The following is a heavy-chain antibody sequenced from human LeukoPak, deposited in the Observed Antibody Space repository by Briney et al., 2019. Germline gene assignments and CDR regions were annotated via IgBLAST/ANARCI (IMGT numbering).Heavy chain of an antibody. CDR2: ISSSGSTI. CDR3: ARVLGEMATRDDAFDI. D-gene: IGHD5-24*01. J-gene: IGHJ3*02. CDR1: GFTFSDYY. V-gene: IGHV3-11*04. Sequence: PGGSLRLSCAASGFTFSDYYMSWIRQAPGKGLEWVSYISSSGSTIYYADSVKGRFTISRDNAKNSLYLQMNSLRAEDTAVYYCARVLGEMATRDDAFDIWGQGTMVTVSS.